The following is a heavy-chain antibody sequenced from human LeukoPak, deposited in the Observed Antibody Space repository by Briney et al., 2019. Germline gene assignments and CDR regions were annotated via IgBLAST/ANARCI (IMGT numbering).Heavy chain of an antibody. CDR3: ARERYNWNDRHYYFDY. J-gene: IGHJ4*02. Sequence: SETLSLTCAVYGGSFSGYYWSWIRQPPGKGLEWIGEINHSGSTNYNPSLKSRVTISVDTSKNQFSLKLTSVTAADTAVYYCARERYNWNDRHYYFDYWGQGTLVTVSS. CDR2: INHSGST. CDR1: GGSFSGYY. D-gene: IGHD1-1*01. V-gene: IGHV4-34*01.